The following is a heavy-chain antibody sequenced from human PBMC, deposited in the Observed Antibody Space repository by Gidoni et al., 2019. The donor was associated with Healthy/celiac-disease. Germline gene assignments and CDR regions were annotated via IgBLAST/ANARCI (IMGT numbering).Heavy chain of an antibody. V-gene: IGHV3-23*01. J-gene: IGHJ6*02. Sequence: EVQLLESGEGLVQPGGSLGLSCAACGFPFSSYAMSWVRPAPGKGGGWVSAISGSGGSTYYADSVKGRFTISRDNSKNTLYLQMNSLRAEDTAVYYCAKRVTTFFYYYYGMDVWGQGTTVTVSS. CDR2: ISGSGGST. CDR1: GFPFSSYA. D-gene: IGHD4-17*01. CDR3: AKRVTTFFYYYYGMDV.